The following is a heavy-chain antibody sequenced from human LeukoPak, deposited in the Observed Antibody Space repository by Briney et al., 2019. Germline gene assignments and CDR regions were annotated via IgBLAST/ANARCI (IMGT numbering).Heavy chain of an antibody. V-gene: IGHV1-18*01. J-gene: IGHJ6*02. CDR2: ISAYNGNT. Sequence: VASVKVSCKASGYTFTSYGISWVRQAPGQGLEWMGWISAYNGNTNYAQKLQGRVTMTTDTSTSTAYMELRSLRSDDTAVYYCARVAVAGQYYYYGMDVWGQGTTVTVSS. CDR1: GYTFTSYG. D-gene: IGHD6-19*01. CDR3: ARVAVAGQYYYYGMDV.